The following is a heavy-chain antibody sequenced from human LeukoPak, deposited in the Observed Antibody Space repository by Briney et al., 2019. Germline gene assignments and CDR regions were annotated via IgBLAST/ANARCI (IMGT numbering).Heavy chain of an antibody. V-gene: IGHV3-23*01. D-gene: IGHD3-22*01. J-gene: IGHJ4*02. Sequence: PGGSLRLSCAASGFTFSSYAMSWVRQAPGKGLEWVSAISGSGGSTYYADSVKGRFTISRDNSKNTLYLQMNSLRAEDTAVYYCASAITMIVVVMSYWGQGTLVTVSS. CDR2: ISGSGGST. CDR1: GFTFSSYA. CDR3: ASAITMIVVVMSY.